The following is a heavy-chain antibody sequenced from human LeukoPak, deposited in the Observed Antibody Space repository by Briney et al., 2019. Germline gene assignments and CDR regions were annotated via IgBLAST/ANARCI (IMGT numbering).Heavy chain of an antibody. D-gene: IGHD5-12*01. J-gene: IGHJ5*02. CDR1: GFTFSSYR. CDR3: ARYIVATTNWFDP. V-gene: IGHV3-7*01. Sequence: PGGSLTLSCAASGFTFSSYRMSWVRQAPGKGREWVANIKQDGSEKDYVDSVKGRFTISRHNAKNSLYLQMNSLRDEDTAVYYCARYIVATTNWFDPWGQGTLVTVSS. CDR2: IKQDGSEK.